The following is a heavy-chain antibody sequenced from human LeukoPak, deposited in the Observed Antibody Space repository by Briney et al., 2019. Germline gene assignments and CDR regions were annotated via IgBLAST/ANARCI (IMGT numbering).Heavy chain of an antibody. CDR1: GVSLSSYY. D-gene: IGHD6-19*01. Sequence: SETLSLTCTVSGVSLSSYYWSWVRQPPGKGLEWIGYILHSGSTNYNPSLKIRVTMSVDTSKNQFSLKLSSVTAADTAVYYCARLPRYISGWYDYWGQGTLVTVSS. CDR2: ILHSGST. CDR3: ARLPRYISGWYDY. V-gene: IGHV4-59*01. J-gene: IGHJ4*02.